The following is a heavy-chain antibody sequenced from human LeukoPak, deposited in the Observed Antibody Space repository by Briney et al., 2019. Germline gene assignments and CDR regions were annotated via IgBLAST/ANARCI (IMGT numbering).Heavy chain of an antibody. J-gene: IGHJ4*02. CDR1: GFTFSDYN. CDR2: MSRSGDII. D-gene: IGHD3-10*01. Sequence: GGSLRLSCAASGFTFSDYNMNWVRQVPGKGLESVSYMSRSGDIIYYADSVKGRFTISRDNAKNSLYLQMNSLRAEDTAVYYCAKDVYYGSGSPRLDYWGQGTLVTVSS. V-gene: IGHV3-48*01. CDR3: AKDVYYGSGSPRLDY.